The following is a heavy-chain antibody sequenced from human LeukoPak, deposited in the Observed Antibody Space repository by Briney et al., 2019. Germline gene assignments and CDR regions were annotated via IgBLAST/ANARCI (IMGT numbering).Heavy chain of an antibody. CDR1: GFTFSSYA. Sequence: GGSLRLSCAASGFTFSSYAMHWVRQAPGKGLEWVAVISYDGSNKYYADSVKGRFTISRDNSKNTLYLQMNSLRAEDTAVYYCARDPGITGTTMVYWGQGTLVTVSS. J-gene: IGHJ4*02. CDR3: ARDPGITGTTMVY. D-gene: IGHD1-7*01. CDR2: ISYDGSNK. V-gene: IGHV3-30-3*01.